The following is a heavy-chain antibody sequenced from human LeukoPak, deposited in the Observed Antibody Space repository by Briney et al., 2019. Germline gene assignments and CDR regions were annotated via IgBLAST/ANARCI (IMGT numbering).Heavy chain of an antibody. CDR2: ISSRGTTI. J-gene: IGHJ4*02. CDR3: TKDMSPTGTTLGYLDS. V-gene: IGHV3-48*04. D-gene: IGHD1-1*01. Sequence: GGSLRLSCAASGFTFSGYSMNWVRQAPGKGLEWVSYISSRGTTIYYADSVKGRFSISRDNAKNSLYLEMNSLRPADTALYYCTKDMSPTGTTLGYLDSWGQGTLVTVSS. CDR1: GFTFSGYS.